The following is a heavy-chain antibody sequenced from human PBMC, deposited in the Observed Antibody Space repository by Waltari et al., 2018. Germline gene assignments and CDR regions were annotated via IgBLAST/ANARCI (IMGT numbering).Heavy chain of an antibody. V-gene: IGHV4-4*07. Sequence: QVQLQESGPGLVKPSETLSLTCTVSGGSISSDYWSWTRQPAGKGREWIGRIYTSGSTNYNPSLKSRVTISVDKAKNQFSLKLHSVTAADTAVYYCAREGLADDAFDIWGQGTVVTVSS. CDR3: AREGLADDAFDI. CDR1: GGSISSDY. CDR2: IYTSGST. D-gene: IGHD3-3*02. J-gene: IGHJ3*02.